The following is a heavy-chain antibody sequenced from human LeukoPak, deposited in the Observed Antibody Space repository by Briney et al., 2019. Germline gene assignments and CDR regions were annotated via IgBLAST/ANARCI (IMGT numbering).Heavy chain of an antibody. Sequence: GGSLRLSCAASGFTFSDHFLDWVRQAPGKGLEWVGRTRNKANSYITAYAASVKGRFTISRDDSKNSLYLQMSSLKTDDTAMYYCASIRGTFGYWGQGTLVTVSS. V-gene: IGHV3-72*01. CDR1: GFTFSDHF. J-gene: IGHJ4*02. CDR2: TRNKANSYIT. D-gene: IGHD1-26*01. CDR3: ASIRGTFGY.